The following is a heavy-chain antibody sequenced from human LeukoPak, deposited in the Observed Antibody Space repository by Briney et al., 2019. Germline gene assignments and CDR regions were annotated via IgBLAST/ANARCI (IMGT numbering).Heavy chain of an antibody. J-gene: IGHJ4*02. CDR2: IYTSGNT. Sequence: SETLSLTCTVSSGSISSYYWSWIRQPAGKGLEWIGRIYTSGNTNYNPSLKSRITMSVDTSKNQFSLKLSSVTAADTVVYYCARDYDKGFDSWGQGTLVTVSS. CDR1: SGSISSYY. V-gene: IGHV4-4*07. CDR3: ARDYDKGFDS. D-gene: IGHD3-9*01.